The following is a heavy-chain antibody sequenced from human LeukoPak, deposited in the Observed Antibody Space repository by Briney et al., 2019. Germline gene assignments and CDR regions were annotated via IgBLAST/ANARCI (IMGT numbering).Heavy chain of an antibody. CDR1: GFTFSSYG. D-gene: IGHD6-19*01. V-gene: IGHV3-30*02. J-gene: IGHJ4*02. CDR2: IRYDGSNK. Sequence: GGSLRLSCAASGFTFSSYGMHWVRQAPGKGLEWVAFIRYDGSNKYYADSVKGRFTISRDNSKNTLYLQMNSLRAEDTAVYFCARPTTSGWSLCFDYWGQGTRVTVSS. CDR3: ARPTTSGWSLCFDY.